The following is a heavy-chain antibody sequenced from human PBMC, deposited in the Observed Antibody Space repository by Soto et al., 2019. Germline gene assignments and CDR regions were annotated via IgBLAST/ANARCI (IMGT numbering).Heavy chain of an antibody. Sequence: SETLSLTCIVSGGSISGGFYCTWVRQHPEKGLEWIGYVYYSGSTYYNPSLRGRVSMSAVSSGNSFSLRLSSVTAADTAVYYCAREPDCSSTSCHRRGYYYYYGMDVWGQGTTVTVS. CDR3: AREPDCSSTSCHRRGYYYYYGMDV. J-gene: IGHJ6*02. CDR1: GGSISGGFY. V-gene: IGHV4-31*03. CDR2: VYYSGST. D-gene: IGHD2-2*01.